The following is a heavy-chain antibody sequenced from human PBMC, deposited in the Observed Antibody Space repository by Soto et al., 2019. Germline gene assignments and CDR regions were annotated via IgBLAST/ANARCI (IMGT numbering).Heavy chain of an antibody. CDR1: GFTFGNNY. V-gene: IGHV3-66*01. Sequence: EVQLVESGGGLVQPGGSLRLSFEASGFTFGNNYRRWFRQAPGKGLEWVSLIYSGGATYYADSVKGRFTISRDNSKNTLYLQMNSLRAEDTAVYYCARDGTYNWVGGQGILVTVSS. CDR2: IYSGGAT. CDR3: ARDGTYNWV. J-gene: IGHJ4*02. D-gene: IGHD1-1*01.